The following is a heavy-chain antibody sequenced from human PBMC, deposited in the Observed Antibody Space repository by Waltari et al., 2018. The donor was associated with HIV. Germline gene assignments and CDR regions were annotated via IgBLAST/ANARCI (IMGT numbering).Heavy chain of an antibody. CDR2: IYHSGST. Sequence: QVQLQESGPGLVKPSGTLSLTCAVSGGSISSSNWWSWVRQPPGKGLEWIGEIYHSGSTNYHPSLKDRVTISVDKSKNQFSLKLSSVTAADTAVYYCASFISQIYCSGGSCYSLEYFQHWGQGTLVTVSS. V-gene: IGHV4-4*02. D-gene: IGHD2-15*01. CDR3: ASFISQIYCSGGSCYSLEYFQH. J-gene: IGHJ1*01. CDR1: GGSISSSNW.